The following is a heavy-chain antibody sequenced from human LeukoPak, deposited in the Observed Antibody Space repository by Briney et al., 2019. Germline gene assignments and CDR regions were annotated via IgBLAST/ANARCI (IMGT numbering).Heavy chain of an antibody. Sequence: GGSLRLSCAASGFTFSSYAMSWVRHAPGGGLEWVSAISASGDRTYYADSVKGRFTISRDNSKNTLYLQMNSPRAEDTAVYYCAKDRRNDYDSSGYYFVYWGQGTLVTVSS. CDR3: AKDRRNDYDSSGYYFVY. V-gene: IGHV3-23*01. D-gene: IGHD3-22*01. CDR2: ISASGDRT. CDR1: GFTFSSYA. J-gene: IGHJ4*02.